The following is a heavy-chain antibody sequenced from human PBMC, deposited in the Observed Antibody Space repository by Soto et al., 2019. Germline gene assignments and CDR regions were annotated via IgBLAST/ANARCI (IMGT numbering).Heavy chain of an antibody. CDR2: TYFGSKWYN. V-gene: IGHV6-1*01. Sequence: SQPLSLTCSISWDSFSSNTASCNWIRQSPSRGLEWLGRTYFGSKWYNDYAVSVKSRIIINPDTSNNQFSLQLNSVTPEDTAVYFCAKGDNLGPKTGYAFDPWGQGIMVTVSS. CDR3: AKGDNLGPKTGYAFDP. CDR1: WDSFSSNTAS. J-gene: IGHJ5*02. D-gene: IGHD5-12*01.